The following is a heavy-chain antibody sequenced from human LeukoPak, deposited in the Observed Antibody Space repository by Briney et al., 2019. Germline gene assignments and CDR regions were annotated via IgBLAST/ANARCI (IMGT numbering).Heavy chain of an antibody. Sequence: SETLSLTCTVSGGSFTDYFWGWIRQPPGKGLEWIGSIYYSGRTFYNPSLKNRVSISLDTSKGQFSLNLDYVTAADTAVYFCTRDRAHGTQDYWGQGTLVTVS. D-gene: IGHD1-26*01. CDR3: TRDRAHGTQDY. J-gene: IGHJ4*02. CDR1: GGSFTDYF. CDR2: IYYSGRT. V-gene: IGHV4-39*07.